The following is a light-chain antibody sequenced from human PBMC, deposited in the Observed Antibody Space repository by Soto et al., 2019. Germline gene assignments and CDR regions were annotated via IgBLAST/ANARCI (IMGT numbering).Light chain of an antibody. Sequence: IVMTQSPATLSVSPGERATLSCRASQSVSSNLAWYQQKPGQAPRLLIYDASTRATGIPARFSGSGSGTEFTLTISSLQSEDFALYYCQQYNNWPPYTFGQGTNLEIK. J-gene: IGKJ2*01. V-gene: IGKV3-15*01. CDR2: DAS. CDR3: QQYNNWPPYT. CDR1: QSVSSN.